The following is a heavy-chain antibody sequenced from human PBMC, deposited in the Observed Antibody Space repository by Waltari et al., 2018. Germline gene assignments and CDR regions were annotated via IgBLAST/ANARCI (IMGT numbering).Heavy chain of an antibody. V-gene: IGHV3-7*03. CDR2: INLDGSEQ. CDR1: VFTFSSYW. CDR3: AGGSSYYVRFWED. D-gene: IGHD3-10*01. J-gene: IGHJ4*02. Sequence: EVQLVESGGGLVQPGGSLRLSCAAPVFTFSSYWMTWVRQGPGKGLGWVANINLDGSEQYYLDSVRGRFTISRDNARNSLYLQMDSLIADDAGVYYCAGGSSYYVRFWEDWGQGTLVTVSS.